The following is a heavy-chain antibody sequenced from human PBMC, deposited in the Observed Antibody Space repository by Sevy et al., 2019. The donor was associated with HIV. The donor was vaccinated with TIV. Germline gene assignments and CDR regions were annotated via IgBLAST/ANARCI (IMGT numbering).Heavy chain of an antibody. CDR3: AKLYCGGDCYGRGSGNDAFDI. V-gene: IGHV3-23*01. CDR2: ISGSGGSP. J-gene: IGHJ3*02. D-gene: IGHD2-21*01. CDR1: GFTFSSYA. Sequence: GSLRRSCAAPGFTFSSYAMSWVRQAPGKGLEWVSIISGSGGSPYYADSVKGRFTISRDNSKNTLHLQMNSLRAEDTAVYYCAKLYCGGDCYGRGSGNDAFDIWGHGTMVTVSS.